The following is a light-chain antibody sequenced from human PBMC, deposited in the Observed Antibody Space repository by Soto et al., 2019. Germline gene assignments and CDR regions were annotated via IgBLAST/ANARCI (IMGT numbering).Light chain of an antibody. CDR3: QQDYSTPLT. J-gene: IGKJ4*02. V-gene: IGKV4-1*01. CDR2: WAS. CDR1: QSVLYSSNNKNY. Sequence: DIMMTQSPDSLAVSLGERATINSKSSQSVLYSSNNKNYLAWYLHNPGRPPKLLIYWASTRESGVPDRFSGGASGTDFTLTISSRHAEDVAVYYCQQDYSTPLTFGRGTKVDIK.